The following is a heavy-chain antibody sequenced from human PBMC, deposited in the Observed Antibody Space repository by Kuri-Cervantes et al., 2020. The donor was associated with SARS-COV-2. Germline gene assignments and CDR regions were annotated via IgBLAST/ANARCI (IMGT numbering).Heavy chain of an antibody. Sequence: GESLKISCAASGFNFSRTDMHWVRQAPGKGLEWVAVISNDGKNKKCIASGKGRFTISRDNSQNTLYLQMKSLTSEDTAMYYCAKDAGYSSSWYVGGSIWFDPWGQGTLVTVSS. V-gene: IGHV3-30*18. CDR2: ISNDGKNK. CDR3: AKDAGYSSSWYVGGSIWFDP. D-gene: IGHD6-13*01. CDR1: GFNFSRTD. J-gene: IGHJ5*02.